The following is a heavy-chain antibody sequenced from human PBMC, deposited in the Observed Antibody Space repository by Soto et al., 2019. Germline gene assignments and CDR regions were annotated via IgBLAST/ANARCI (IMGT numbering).Heavy chain of an antibody. CDR3: ARGGYYDILTGYHSTFDI. CDR2: INHSGST. CDR1: VGSFSGYY. J-gene: IGHJ3*02. V-gene: IGHV4-34*01. D-gene: IGHD3-9*01. Sequence: SETLSLTCAVYVGSFSGYYWSWIRQPPGKGLEWIGEINHSGSTNYNPSLKSRVTISVDTSKNQFSLKLSSVTAADTAVYYCARGGYYDILTGYHSTFDIWGQGTMVTVSS.